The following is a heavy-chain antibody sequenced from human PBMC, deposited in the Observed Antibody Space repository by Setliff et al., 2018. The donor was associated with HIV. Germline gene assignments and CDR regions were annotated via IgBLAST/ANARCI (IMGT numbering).Heavy chain of an antibody. J-gene: IGHJ4*02. D-gene: IGHD3-16*01. V-gene: IGHV4-4*07. CDR1: GGSISYYH. CDR3: ARQPITSMITDY. CDR2: IYYTGFT. Sequence: SETLSLTCSVSGGSISYYHWSWIRQPAGKGLEWIGRIYYTGFTDYNPSLKSRLTMSVDTSKNQFFLKLSSVTAADTAVYYCARQPITSMITDYWGQGTLVTVSS.